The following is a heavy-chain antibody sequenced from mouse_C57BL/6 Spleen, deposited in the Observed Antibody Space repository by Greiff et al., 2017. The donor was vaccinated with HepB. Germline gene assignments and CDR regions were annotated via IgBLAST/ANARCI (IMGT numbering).Heavy chain of an antibody. CDR3: ARQNGNDLDY. Sequence: EVMLVESGGDLVKPGGSLKLSCAASGFTFSSYGMSWVRQTPDKRLEWVATISSGGSYTYYPDSVKGRFTISRDNAKNTLHLQMSSLKSEDTAMYYCARQNGNDLDYWGQGTTLTVSS. D-gene: IGHD2-2*01. J-gene: IGHJ2*01. CDR1: GFTFSSYG. CDR2: ISSGGSYT. V-gene: IGHV5-6*01.